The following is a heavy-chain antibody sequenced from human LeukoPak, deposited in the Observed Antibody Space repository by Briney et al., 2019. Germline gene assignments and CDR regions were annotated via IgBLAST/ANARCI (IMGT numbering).Heavy chain of an antibody. CDR1: GYTFTSNG. J-gene: IGHJ5*02. Sequence: ASVKVSCKASGYTFTSNGINWVRQAAGQGLEWMGWMNPHSGNAGYAQKFQGRVTMTRDTSISTVYMELSSLTSDDTAVYYCARIPQRVPHNWFDPWGQGTLVTVSS. V-gene: IGHV1-8*01. CDR3: ARIPQRVPHNWFDP. CDR2: MNPHSGNA. D-gene: IGHD1-1*01.